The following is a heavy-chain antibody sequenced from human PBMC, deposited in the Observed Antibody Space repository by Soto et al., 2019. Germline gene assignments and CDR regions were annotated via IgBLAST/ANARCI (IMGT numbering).Heavy chain of an antibody. D-gene: IGHD2-15*01. CDR3: AHSPCSGGTCYLFDH. V-gene: IGHV2-5*02. J-gene: IGHJ4*02. Sequence: QITLKESGPTLVKPTQTLTLTCTVSGFSLTTSGVGVGWIRQPPGKAPERLALIYWDGIERYSPSMRSRLTITMDTSKNQVVLTMTTMDPVDTATYYCAHSPCSGGTCYLFDHWGQGTPVIVSS. CDR1: GFSLTTSGVG. CDR2: IYWDGIE.